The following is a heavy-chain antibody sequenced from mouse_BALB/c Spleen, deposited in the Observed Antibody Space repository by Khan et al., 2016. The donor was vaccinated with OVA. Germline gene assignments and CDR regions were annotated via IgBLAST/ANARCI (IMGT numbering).Heavy chain of an antibody. CDR1: GFSLTGYG. J-gene: IGHJ4*01. CDR3: ARAYYGNYREAMDY. D-gene: IGHD2-10*01. Sequence: QVQLQQSGPGLVAPSQSLSITCTVSGFSLTGYGVNWVRQPPGKGLEWLGMLWGDGSTDYNSALKSRLSISKDNSKSQVFLKMNSLQTDDTARYYGARAYYGNYREAMDYWGQGTSVTVSS. V-gene: IGHV2-6-7*01. CDR2: LWGDGST.